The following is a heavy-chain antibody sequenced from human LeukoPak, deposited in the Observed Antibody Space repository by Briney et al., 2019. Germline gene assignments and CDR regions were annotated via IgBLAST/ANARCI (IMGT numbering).Heavy chain of an antibody. D-gene: IGHD1-7*01. J-gene: IGHJ6*02. CDR1: GGSISSYY. CDR3: ARGNWNYGSSMDV. V-gene: IGHV4-59*01. CDR2: IYYSGST. Sequence: SSETLSLTCTVSGGSISSYYWSWIRQPPGKGLEWIGYIYYSGSTNYNPSLKSRVTISVDTSKNQFSLKLSSVTAADTAVYYCARGNWNYGSSMDVWGQGTTVTVSS.